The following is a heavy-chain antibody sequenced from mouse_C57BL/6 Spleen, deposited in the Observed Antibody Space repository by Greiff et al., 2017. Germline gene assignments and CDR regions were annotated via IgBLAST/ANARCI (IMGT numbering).Heavy chain of an antibody. CDR3: AKYCGQTCYYFDY. CDR1: GFTFTDYY. Sequence: DVKLVESGGGLVQPGGSLSLSCAASGFTFTDYYMSWVRQPPGKALEWLGFIRNKANGYTTEYSASVKGRFTISRDNSQSILYLQMNALRSEDSATYYCAKYCGQTCYYFDYWGQGTTLTVSS. V-gene: IGHV7-3*01. J-gene: IGHJ2*01. CDR2: IRNKANGYTT.